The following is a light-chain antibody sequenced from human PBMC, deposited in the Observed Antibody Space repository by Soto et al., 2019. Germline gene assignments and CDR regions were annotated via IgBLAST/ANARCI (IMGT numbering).Light chain of an antibody. Sequence: VLALKPAAVFGAVKERATRRCSASQDINSNLAWYQEKPGQAPRLLIYGASSRATGIPDRFSGSGSGTDFTLSSSRMQPEEFALYNCQQRSILVTCRGGTKVDIK. CDR3: QQRSILVT. J-gene: IGKJ4*01. CDR1: QDINSN. V-gene: IGKV3D-20*02. CDR2: GAS.